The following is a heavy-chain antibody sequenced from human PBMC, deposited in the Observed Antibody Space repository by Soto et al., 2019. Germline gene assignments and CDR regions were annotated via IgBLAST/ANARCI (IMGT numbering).Heavy chain of an antibody. D-gene: IGHD3-3*01. J-gene: IGHJ4*02. V-gene: IGHV4-59*08. CDR3: ARIYFWSGYYGNY. CDR2: IYYSGST. Sequence: PSETLSLTCTVSGGSISSYYWSWIRQPPGKGLEWIGYIYYSGSTNYNPSLKSRVTISVDTSKNQFSLKLSSVTAADTAVYYCARIYFWSGYYGNYWGQGTLVTVSS. CDR1: GGSISSYY.